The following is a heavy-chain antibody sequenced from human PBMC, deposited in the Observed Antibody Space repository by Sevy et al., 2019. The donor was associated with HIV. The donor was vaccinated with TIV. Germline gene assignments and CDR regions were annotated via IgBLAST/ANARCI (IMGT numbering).Heavy chain of an antibody. CDR2: ISGSGGST. Sequence: GGSLRLSCAASGFTFSSYAMSWVRQAPGKGLEWGSAISGSGGSTYYADSVKGRFTISRDNSKNTLYMQMNSLRAEDTAVYYCAKGRGVRDGDNTHWGQGTLVTVSS. CDR1: GFTFSSYA. CDR3: AKGRGVRDGDNTH. D-gene: IGHD3-10*01. J-gene: IGHJ4*02. V-gene: IGHV3-23*01.